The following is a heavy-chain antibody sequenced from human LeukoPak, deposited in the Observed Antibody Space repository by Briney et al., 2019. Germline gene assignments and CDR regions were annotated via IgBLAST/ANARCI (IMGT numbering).Heavy chain of an antibody. Sequence: WASVKVSCKASGGTFSSYAISWVRQAPGQGLEWMGGIIPIFGTANYAQKFQGRVTITADESTSTAYMELSSLRSEDTAVYYCARERYCSSTNCQTYYYYGMDVWGKGTTVTVSS. CDR1: GGTFSSYA. D-gene: IGHD2-2*01. CDR3: ARERYCSSTNCQTYYYYGMDV. CDR2: IIPIFGTA. V-gene: IGHV1-69*01. J-gene: IGHJ6*04.